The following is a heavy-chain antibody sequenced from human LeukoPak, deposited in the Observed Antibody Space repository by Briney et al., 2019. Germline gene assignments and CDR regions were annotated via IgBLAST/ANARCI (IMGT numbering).Heavy chain of an antibody. CDR1: GGSISSSSYY. V-gene: IGHV4-39*07. Sequence: SETLSLTCTVSGGSISSSSYYWGWIRQPPGKGLEWIGSIYYSGSTNYNPSLKSRVTISVDTSKNQFSLKLSSVTAADTAVYYCARASYGDYRIDYWGQGTLVTVSS. CDR2: IYYSGST. CDR3: ARASYGDYRIDY. J-gene: IGHJ4*02. D-gene: IGHD4-17*01.